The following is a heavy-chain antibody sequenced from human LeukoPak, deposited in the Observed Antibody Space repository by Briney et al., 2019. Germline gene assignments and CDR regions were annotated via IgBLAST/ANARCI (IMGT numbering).Heavy chain of an antibody. CDR1: GYTLTELS. V-gene: IGHV1-24*01. D-gene: IGHD2-15*01. Sequence: GASVKVSCKVSGYTLTELSMHWVRQAPGKGLEWMGGFDPEDGETIYAQKFQGRVTMTEDTSTDTAYMELSRLRSDDTAVYYCARVWVVAATQRNYYYYYMDVWGKGTTVTISS. CDR3: ARVWVVAATQRNYYYYYMDV. J-gene: IGHJ6*03. CDR2: FDPEDGET.